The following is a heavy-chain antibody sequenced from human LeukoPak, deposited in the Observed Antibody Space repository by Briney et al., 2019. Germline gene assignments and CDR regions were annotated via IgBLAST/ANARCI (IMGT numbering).Heavy chain of an antibody. D-gene: IGHD3-3*01. CDR1: GGSISSYY. CDR3: AGKSYDFWSGYYS. CDR2: IYTSGST. V-gene: IGHV4-4*09. Sequence: PSETLSLTCTVSGGSISSYYWSWIRQPPGKGLEWIGYIYTSGSTNYNPSLKSRVTISVDTSKNQFSLKLSSVTAADTAVYYCAGKSYDFWSGYYSWGQGTLVTVS. J-gene: IGHJ4*02.